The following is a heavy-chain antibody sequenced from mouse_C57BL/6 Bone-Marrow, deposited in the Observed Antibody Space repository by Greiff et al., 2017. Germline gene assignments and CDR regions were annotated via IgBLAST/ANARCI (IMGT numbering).Heavy chain of an antibody. Sequence: VHVKQSGPELVKPGASVKISCKASGYSFTGYYMNWVKQSPEKSLEWIGEINPSTGGTTYNQKFKAKATLTVDKSSSTAYMQLKSLTSEDSAVXDCARSVYDGYHVDYWGQGTTLTVSS. J-gene: IGHJ2*01. D-gene: IGHD2-3*01. CDR1: GYSFTGYY. CDR3: ARSVYDGYHVDY. V-gene: IGHV1-42*01. CDR2: INPSTGGT.